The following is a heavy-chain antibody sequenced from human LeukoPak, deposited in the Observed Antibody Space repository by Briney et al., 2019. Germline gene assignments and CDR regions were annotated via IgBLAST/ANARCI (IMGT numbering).Heavy chain of an antibody. V-gene: IGHV3-21*01. D-gene: IGHD3-16*01. Sequence: GSLRLSCAASGFTFISYSMNWVRQAPGKGLEWVSSISSSSSYIYYADSVKGRFTISRDNAKNSLYLQMNSLRAEDTAVYYCARDTKGGVSGRRYGMDVWGKGTTVTVSS. CDR2: ISSSSSYI. CDR3: ARDTKGGVSGRRYGMDV. J-gene: IGHJ6*04. CDR1: GFTFISYS.